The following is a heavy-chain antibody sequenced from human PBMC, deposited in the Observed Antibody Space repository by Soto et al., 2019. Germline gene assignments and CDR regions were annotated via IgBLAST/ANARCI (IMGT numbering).Heavy chain of an antibody. CDR1: GYTFTSYS. D-gene: IGHD6-19*01. J-gene: IGHJ5*02. CDR3: VRGSLYNFDSSGTELWFDP. CDR2: ISGYNGNT. Sequence: ASVKVSCKASGYTFTSYSVSWVRQAPGQGLEWMGWISGYNGNTNYAQKFLGRLTVTTDTSTSTAYMELRSLTSDDTAVYYCVRGSLYNFDSSGTELWFDPWGQGALVTVSS. V-gene: IGHV1-18*01.